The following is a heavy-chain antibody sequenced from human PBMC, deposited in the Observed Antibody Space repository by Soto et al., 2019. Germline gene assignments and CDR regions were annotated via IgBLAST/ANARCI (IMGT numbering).Heavy chain of an antibody. J-gene: IGHJ6*02. V-gene: IGHV3-33*01. CDR1: GFTFSSYA. Sequence: PGGSLRLSCAASGFTFSSYAMHWVRQAPGKELEWVAVIWSDGSNQYYGDSVKGRFTISRDNSKNTLSLQMNSLRAEDTAVYYCARDVPVEYCISLNCYIRSSGMDVWGQGTTVTVSS. CDR3: ARDVPVEYCISLNCYIRSSGMDV. CDR2: IWSDGSNQ. D-gene: IGHD2-2*02.